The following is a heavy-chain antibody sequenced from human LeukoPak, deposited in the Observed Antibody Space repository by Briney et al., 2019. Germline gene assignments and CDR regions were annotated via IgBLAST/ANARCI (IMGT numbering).Heavy chain of an antibody. CDR2: ISDSGSGGNT. CDR1: GFTFSSYW. Sequence: GGSLRLSCAASGFTFSSYWMHWVRQAPGKGLEWVSTISDSGSGGNTYYADSVKGRFTISRDNSKNTLYLQMNSLRAEDTAVYYCARRAGGYSHPYDYWGQGILVTVSS. CDR3: ARRAGGYSHPYDY. D-gene: IGHD4-23*01. V-gene: IGHV3-23*01. J-gene: IGHJ4*02.